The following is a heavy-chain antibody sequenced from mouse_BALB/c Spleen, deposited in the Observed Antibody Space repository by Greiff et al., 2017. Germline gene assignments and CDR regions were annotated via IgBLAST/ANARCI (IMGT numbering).Heavy chain of an antibody. J-gene: IGHJ3*01. CDR2: ISNGGGST. CDR1: GFTFSSYT. D-gene: IGHD1-1*01. Sequence: EVKVVESGGGLVQPGGSLKLSCAASGFTFSSYTMSWVRQTPEKRLEWVAYISNGGGSTYYPDTVKGRFTISRDNAKNTLYLQMSSLKSEDTAMYYCARQATVVATPFAYWGQGTLVTVSA. V-gene: IGHV5-12-2*01. CDR3: ARQATVVATPFAY.